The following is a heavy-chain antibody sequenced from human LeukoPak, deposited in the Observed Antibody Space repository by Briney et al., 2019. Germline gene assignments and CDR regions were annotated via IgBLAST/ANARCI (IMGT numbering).Heavy chain of an antibody. D-gene: IGHD3-10*01. CDR2: FNPSGGST. J-gene: IGHJ6*03. V-gene: IGHV1-46*01. CDR3: ARRVGWGSGGYMDV. CDR1: GYTFTSCY. Sequence: ASVKVSCKASGYTFTSCYIHWVRQAPGQGLEWMGMFNPSGGSTTYAQDFQGRITMTRDTSTSTVYMELSSLRSEDTAVYYCARRVGWGSGGYMDVWGKGTTVTISS.